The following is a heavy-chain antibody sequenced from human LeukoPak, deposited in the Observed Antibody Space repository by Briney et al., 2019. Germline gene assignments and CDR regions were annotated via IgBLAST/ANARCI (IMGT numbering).Heavy chain of an antibody. Sequence: SETLSLTCAVSGGSISSGGYSWSWIRQPPGKGLEWIGYIYHSGSTYYNPSLKSRVTISVDRSKNQFSLKLSSVTAADTAVYYCARVSRIRYSSSRYWYFDLWGRGTLVTVSS. J-gene: IGHJ2*01. V-gene: IGHV4-30-2*01. CDR2: IYHSGST. CDR1: GGSISSGGYS. CDR3: ARVSRIRYSSSRYWYFDL. D-gene: IGHD6-6*01.